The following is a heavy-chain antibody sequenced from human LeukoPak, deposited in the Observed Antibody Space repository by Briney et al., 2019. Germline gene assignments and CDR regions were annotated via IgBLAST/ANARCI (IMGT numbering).Heavy chain of an antibody. V-gene: IGHV4-59*01. Sequence: SETLPLTCTVSGGSISSYYWSWIRQPPGKGLEWIGYIYYSGSTNYNPSLKSRVTISVDTSKNQFSLKLSSVTAADTAVYYCARGGYSGSSYYMDVWGKGTTVTVSS. CDR1: GGSISSYY. CDR2: IYYSGST. D-gene: IGHD1-26*01. CDR3: ARGGYSGSSYYMDV. J-gene: IGHJ6*03.